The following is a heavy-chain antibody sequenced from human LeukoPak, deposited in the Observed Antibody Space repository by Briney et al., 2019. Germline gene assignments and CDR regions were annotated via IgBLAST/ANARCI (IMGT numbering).Heavy chain of an antibody. CDR3: ARADSTSWFDY. CDR2: ISYDGSNK. CDR1: GFTFSSYA. Sequence: PGRSLRLSCAASGFTFSSYAMHWVRQAPGKGLEWVAVISYDGSNKYYADSVKGRFTISRDNAKNSLFLQMNSLRADDTAVYYCARADSTSWFDYWGQGALVTVSS. J-gene: IGHJ4*02. V-gene: IGHV3-30-3*01. D-gene: IGHD6-13*01.